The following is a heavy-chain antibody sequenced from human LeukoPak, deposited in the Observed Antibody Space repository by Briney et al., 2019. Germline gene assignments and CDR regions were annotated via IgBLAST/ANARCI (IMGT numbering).Heavy chain of an antibody. Sequence: GGSLRLSCAASGFTFSSYAMSWVRQAPGKGLEWVSAISGSGGSTYYTDSVKGRFTISRDNSKNTLYLQTNSLRAEDTAVYYCAKGSYYFYFDYWGQGTLVTVSS. CDR2: ISGSGGST. CDR3: AKGSYYFYFDY. J-gene: IGHJ4*02. V-gene: IGHV3-23*01. CDR1: GFTFSSYA. D-gene: IGHD1-26*01.